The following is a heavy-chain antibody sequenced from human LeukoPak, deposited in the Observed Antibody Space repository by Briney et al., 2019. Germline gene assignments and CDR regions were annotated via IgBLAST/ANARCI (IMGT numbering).Heavy chain of an antibody. D-gene: IGHD3-9*01. Sequence: SETLSLTCAVYGGSFSGYYWSWIRQPPGKGLEWIGEINHSGSTNYNPSLKSRVTISVDTSKNQFSRNLSSVTAADTAVYFCARDLGHLGYYDILTGPGWFDPWGQGTLVTVSS. V-gene: IGHV4-34*01. CDR2: INHSGST. CDR1: GGSFSGYY. CDR3: ARDLGHLGYYDILTGPGWFDP. J-gene: IGHJ5*02.